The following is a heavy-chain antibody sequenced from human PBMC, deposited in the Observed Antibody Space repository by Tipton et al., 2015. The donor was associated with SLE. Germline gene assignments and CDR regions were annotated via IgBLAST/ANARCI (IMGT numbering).Heavy chain of an antibody. CDR3: ARGLGYCTGGVCSIYWYLDL. CDR1: GGSISSYY. Sequence: TLSLTCTVSGGSISSYYWSWIRQPPGKGLEWIGYIYYSGSTNYNPSLKSRVTISVDTSKNQFSLKLSSVTAADTAVYYCARGLGYCTGGVCSIYWYLDLWGRGTLVTVSS. J-gene: IGHJ2*01. D-gene: IGHD2-8*02. CDR2: IYYSGST. V-gene: IGHV4-59*01.